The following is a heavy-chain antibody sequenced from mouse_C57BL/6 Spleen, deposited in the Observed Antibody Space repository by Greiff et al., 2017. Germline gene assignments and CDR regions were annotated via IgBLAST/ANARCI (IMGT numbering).Heavy chain of an antibody. V-gene: IGHV1-69*01. D-gene: IGHD2-5*01. Sequence: QVQLQQPGAELVMPGASVKLSCKASGYTFTSSWMHWVKQRPGQGLEWIGEIDPSDSYTNYNQKFKGKSTLTVDKSSSTAYMQLSSRTSEDSAVYYCATYSNHLDYWGPGTTLTVSS. J-gene: IGHJ2*01. CDR2: IDPSDSYT. CDR1: GYTFTSSW. CDR3: ATYSNHLDY.